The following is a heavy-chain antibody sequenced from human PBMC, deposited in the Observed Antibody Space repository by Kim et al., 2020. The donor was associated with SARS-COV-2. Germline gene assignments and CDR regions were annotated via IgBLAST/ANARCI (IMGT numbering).Heavy chain of an antibody. CDR1: GFTFSNSA. CDR3: ARTSHMGV. Sequence: GGSLRLSCAASGFTFSNSAMSWVRQAPGKGLEWVSTIGTNTYYADSVKGRFAISRDNSKNTLYLQMNSLRAEDTAVYFCARTSHMGVWGQGTTVTVSS. J-gene: IGHJ6*02. D-gene: IGHD1-7*01. V-gene: IGHV3-23*01. CDR2: IGTNT.